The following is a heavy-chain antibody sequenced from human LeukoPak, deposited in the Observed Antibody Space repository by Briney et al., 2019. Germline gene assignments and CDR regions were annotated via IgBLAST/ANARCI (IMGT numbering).Heavy chain of an antibody. J-gene: IGHJ4*02. CDR3: ARAAGDLDY. CDR1: GYTFTSYD. Sequence: ASEKVSCKASGYTFTSYDINWVRQATGQGLEWVGWMNPNSGNTGSAQKFQGRVSMTRDTSISTAYMELSSLRSEDTAIYYCARAAGDLDYWGQGTLVTVSS. CDR2: MNPNSGNT. V-gene: IGHV1-8*01.